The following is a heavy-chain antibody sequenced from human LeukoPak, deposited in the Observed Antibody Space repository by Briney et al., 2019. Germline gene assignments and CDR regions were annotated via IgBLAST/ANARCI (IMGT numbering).Heavy chain of an antibody. CDR2: INPNSGGT. D-gene: IGHD3-22*01. J-gene: IGHJ4*02. CDR3: ARAARRITMIVVVSSLGY. V-gene: IGHV1-2*02. Sequence: ASVKVSCKASGYTFTDYYMHWVRQAPGQGLEWMGWINPNSGGTNYAQKFQGRVTMTRDTSISTAYMELSRLRSDDTAVYYCARAARRITMIVVVSSLGYWGQGTLVTVSS. CDR1: GYTFTDYY.